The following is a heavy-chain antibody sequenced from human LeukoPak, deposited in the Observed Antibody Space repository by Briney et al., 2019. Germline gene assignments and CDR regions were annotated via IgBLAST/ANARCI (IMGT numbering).Heavy chain of an antibody. CDR2: IYWNDDQ. Sequence: SGPTLVNPTQTLTLTCTFSGFSLSTSGVGVGWIRQPPGKALEWLALIYWNDDQRYSPSLKSRLTITQDTSKNQVVLTMTNMDPVDTATYYCAHSYLEWYSSGWYDYWGQGTLVTVSS. D-gene: IGHD6-19*01. V-gene: IGHV2-5*01. CDR3: AHSYLEWYSSGWYDY. J-gene: IGHJ4*02. CDR1: GFSLSTSGVG.